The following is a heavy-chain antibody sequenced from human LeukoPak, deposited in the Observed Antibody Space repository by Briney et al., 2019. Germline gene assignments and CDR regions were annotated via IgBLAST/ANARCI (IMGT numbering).Heavy chain of an antibody. J-gene: IGHJ5*02. CDR2: ISAYNGNT. CDR3: ARDRQTNWFDP. V-gene: IGHV1-18*01. Sequence: ASVKVSCKASGYIFTSNGINWVRQAPGQGPEWMGWISAYNGNTNYAQKFQGRVTMTTDTSTSTAYMELRSLRSDDTAVYYCARDRQTNWFDPWGQGTLVTVSS. CDR1: GYIFTSNG.